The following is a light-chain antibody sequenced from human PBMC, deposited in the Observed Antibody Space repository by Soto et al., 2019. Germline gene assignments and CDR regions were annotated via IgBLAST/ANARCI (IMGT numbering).Light chain of an antibody. J-gene: IGLJ1*01. CDR2: DVS. CDR3: SSYTSSSTLI. Sequence: QSALTQPASVSGSPGQSSTISCTGTSSDVGGYNYVSWYQQHPGKAPKLMIYDVSNRPSGVSNRFSGSKSGNTASLTISGLQAEDEADYYCSSYTSSSTLIFGTRTKLTVL. V-gene: IGLV2-14*01. CDR1: SSDVGGYNY.